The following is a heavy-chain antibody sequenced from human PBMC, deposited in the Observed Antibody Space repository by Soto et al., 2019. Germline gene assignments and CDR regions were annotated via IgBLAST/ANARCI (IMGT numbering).Heavy chain of an antibody. CDR2: IKQDGSEK. J-gene: IGHJ3*02. Sequence: GGSLRLSCAASGFTFSSYWMSWVRQAPGKGLEWVANIKQDGSEKYYVDSVKGRFIISRDNAKNSLYLQMNSLRAEDTAVYYCARDPGGGSMEDAFDIWGQGTMVTVSS. CDR1: GFTFSSYW. V-gene: IGHV3-7*01. D-gene: IGHD3-16*01. CDR3: ARDPGGGSMEDAFDI.